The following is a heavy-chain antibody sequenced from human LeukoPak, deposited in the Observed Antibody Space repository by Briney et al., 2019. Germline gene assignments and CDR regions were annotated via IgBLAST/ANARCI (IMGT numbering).Heavy chain of an antibody. V-gene: IGHV1-18*01. CDR1: VYTFTTYG. J-gene: IGHJ4*02. D-gene: IGHD3-10*01. Sequence: ASVEVSCKASVYTFTTYGISWVRQTPGQRLEWMGWISAYNGNTKYAQKLQGRVTMTTDTSTSTAYMEMRSLRSDDTAVYYCARHMVRGVIGDYWGQGTLVTVSS. CDR3: ARHMVRGVIGDY. CDR2: ISAYNGNT.